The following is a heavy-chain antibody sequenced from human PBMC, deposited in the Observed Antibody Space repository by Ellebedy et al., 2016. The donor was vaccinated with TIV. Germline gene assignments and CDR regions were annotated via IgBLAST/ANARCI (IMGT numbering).Heavy chain of an antibody. J-gene: IGHJ4*02. CDR3: ARDRGSYFDY. V-gene: IGHV4-39*06. Sequence: MPSETLSLTCTVSGGSISSSSYYRGWIRQPPGKGLEWIGSIYYSGSTSYNPSLKSRVTISVDTSKNQFPLRLSSVTAADTAVYYCARDRGSYFDYWGQGTLVTVSS. CDR1: GGSISSSSYY. D-gene: IGHD1-26*01. CDR2: IYYSGST.